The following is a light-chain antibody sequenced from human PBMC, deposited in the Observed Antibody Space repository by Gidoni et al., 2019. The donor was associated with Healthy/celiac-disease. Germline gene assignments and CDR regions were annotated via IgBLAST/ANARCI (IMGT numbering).Light chain of an antibody. J-gene: IGLJ3*02. Sequence: QSALTHPPSASGSPGQSVTLSCTGTSSDVGGYNYVSWYQQPPGKAPKLMIYEVSKRPSGVPDRFSGSKSGNTASLTVSGLQAEDEADYYCSSYAGSNNLGVFGGGTKLTVL. CDR3: SSYAGSNNLGV. V-gene: IGLV2-8*01. CDR2: EVS. CDR1: SSDVGGYNY.